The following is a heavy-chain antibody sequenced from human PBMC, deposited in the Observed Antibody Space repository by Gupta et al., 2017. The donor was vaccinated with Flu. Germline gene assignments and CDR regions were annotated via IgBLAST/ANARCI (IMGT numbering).Heavy chain of an antibody. D-gene: IGHD6-19*01. CDR3: AKGTDNSGLIDC. J-gene: IGHJ4*02. Sequence: EVQLVESGGSVVQPGGSLRLSCAASGFNFDDNPMHWVRQAPGKGLEWVSLISWDGGSTYSADSVKGRFTISRDNSKSSLYLQMNSLRPEDTAFYYCAKGTDNSGLIDCWGQGTLVTVSS. CDR2: ISWDGGST. CDR1: GFNFDDNP. V-gene: IGHV3-43*01.